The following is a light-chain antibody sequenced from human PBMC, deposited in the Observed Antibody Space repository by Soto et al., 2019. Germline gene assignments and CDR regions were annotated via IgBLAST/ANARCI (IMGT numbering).Light chain of an antibody. J-gene: IGLJ1*01. CDR2: TTY. CDR3: AAWDDSLNGHV. V-gene: IGLV1-44*01. CDR1: DSNIGSYS. Sequence: QSALTRPHSVSGTPGQRLTVCCSGIDSNIGSYSVHWFQQLPGTAPKLRISTTYQRPSGVPERFSGSKSGTSASLAISGLQSEDAADYYCAAWDDSLNGHVFGTGTKSPS.